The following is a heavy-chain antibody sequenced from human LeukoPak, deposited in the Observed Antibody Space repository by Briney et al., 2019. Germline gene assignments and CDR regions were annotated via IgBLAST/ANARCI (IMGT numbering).Heavy chain of an antibody. CDR1: GYTFTSYY. J-gene: IGHJ3*02. Sequence: GASVKVSCKASGYTFTSYYMHWVRQAPGQGLEWMGIINPSGGSTSYAQKFQGRVTMTRDTSTSTVYMELSSLRSDDTAVYYCAREQITMVRGVPQRDAFDIWGQGTMVTVSS. CDR3: AREQITMVRGVPQRDAFDI. CDR2: INPSGGST. D-gene: IGHD3-10*01. V-gene: IGHV1-46*01.